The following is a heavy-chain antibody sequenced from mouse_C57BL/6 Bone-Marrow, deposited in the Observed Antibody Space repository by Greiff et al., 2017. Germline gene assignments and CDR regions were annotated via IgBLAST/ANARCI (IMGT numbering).Heavy chain of an antibody. CDR1: GYTFTSYW. D-gene: IGHD1-1*01. J-gene: IGHJ2*01. V-gene: IGHV1-64*01. CDR2: IHPNSGST. Sequence: QVQLQQPGAELVKPGASVKLSCKASGYTFTSYWMHWVKQRPGQGLEWIGMIHPNSGSTNYNEKFKSKATLTVDKSSGTAYMQLSSLTSEDSAVYYCARGPYYYGPFDYWGQGTTLTVAS. CDR3: ARGPYYYGPFDY.